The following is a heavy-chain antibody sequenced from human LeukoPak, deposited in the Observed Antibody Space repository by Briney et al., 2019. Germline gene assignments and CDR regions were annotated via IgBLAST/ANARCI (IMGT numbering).Heavy chain of an antibody. Sequence: GGSLRLSCAASGFTFSTYSMNWVRQAPGKGLEWVSYTSSRSSTIYYADSVKGRFTISRDNAKNALYLQMNSLRDEDTAVYYCARDRGDYYYFDYWGQGTLVTVSS. D-gene: IGHD4-17*01. CDR3: ARDRGDYYYFDY. CDR2: TSSRSSTI. CDR1: GFTFSTYS. J-gene: IGHJ4*02. V-gene: IGHV3-48*02.